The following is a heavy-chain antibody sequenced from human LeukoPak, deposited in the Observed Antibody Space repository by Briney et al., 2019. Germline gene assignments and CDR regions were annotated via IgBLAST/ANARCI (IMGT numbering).Heavy chain of an antibody. D-gene: IGHD2-15*01. CDR2: MYYSGST. CDR1: GGSISTYY. J-gene: IGHJ6*03. V-gene: IGHV4-59*12. Sequence: SETLSLTCTVSGGSISTYYWSWIRQPPGKGLECIGYMYYSGSTNYSPSLKSRVTISVDTSKNQFSLKLSSVTAADTAVYYCARGRSDCSGGSCYSVGYYYYYYMDVWDKGTTVTVSS. CDR3: ARGRSDCSGGSCYSVGYYYYYYMDV.